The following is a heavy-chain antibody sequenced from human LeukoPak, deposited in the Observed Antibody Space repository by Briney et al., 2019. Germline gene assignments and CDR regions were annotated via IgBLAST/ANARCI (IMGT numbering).Heavy chain of an antibody. V-gene: IGHV1-2*02. D-gene: IGHD6-13*01. J-gene: IGHJ5*02. CDR1: GYTFTGYY. CDR3: ARDYGYSSSWYWFDP. Sequence: ASVKVSCKASGYTFTGYYMHWVRQAPGQGLEWMGWINPNSGGTNYAQKFQGRVTMTRDTSISTAYMELSRLTSDDTAFYYCARDYGYSSSWYWFDPWGQGTLVTVTS. CDR2: INPNSGGT.